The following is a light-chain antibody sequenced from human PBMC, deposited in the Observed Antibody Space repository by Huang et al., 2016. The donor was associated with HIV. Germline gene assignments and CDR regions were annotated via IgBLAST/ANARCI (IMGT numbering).Light chain of an antibody. CDR3: QQSYSTLRYT. V-gene: IGKV1-39*01. J-gene: IGKJ2*01. CDR1: QSIISY. CDR2: AAS. Sequence: DIQMTQSPSSLSASVGDRVTITCRASQSIISYLNWYQQKPGKAPKLLIYAASSLQSGVPSRFSGSVSGTDFTLTISSLQPEDFATYYCQQSYSTLRYTFGQGTKREIK.